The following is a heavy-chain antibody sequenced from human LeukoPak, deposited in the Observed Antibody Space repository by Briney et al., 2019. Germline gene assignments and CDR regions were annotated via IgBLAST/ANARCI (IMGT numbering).Heavy chain of an antibody. CDR2: ISSSSSTI. V-gene: IGHV3-48*04. J-gene: IGHJ4*02. D-gene: IGHD2-15*01. CDR1: GFTFSSYS. CDR3: ARDRKVEVVAATFDY. Sequence: AGGSLRLPCAASGFTFSSYSMNWVRQAPGKGLEWVSYISSSSSTIYYADSVKGRFTISRDNAKNSLYLQMNSLRAEDTAVYYCARDRKVEVVAATFDYWGQGTLVTVSS.